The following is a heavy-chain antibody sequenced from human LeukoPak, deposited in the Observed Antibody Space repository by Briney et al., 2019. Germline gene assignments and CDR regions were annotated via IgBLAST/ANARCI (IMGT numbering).Heavy chain of an antibody. CDR3: ARDKIVGPTTLDY. CDR1: GFTFSGYW. J-gene: IGHJ4*02. D-gene: IGHD1-26*01. V-gene: IGHV3-7*01. Sequence: GVSLRLSCAASGFTFSGYWMSWVRQTPEKGLEWVANIKQDGYEKYYVDSVKGRFTISRDNAKNSLYLQMNSLRADDTAIYYCARDKIVGPTTLDYWGQGTLVTVSS. CDR2: IKQDGYEK.